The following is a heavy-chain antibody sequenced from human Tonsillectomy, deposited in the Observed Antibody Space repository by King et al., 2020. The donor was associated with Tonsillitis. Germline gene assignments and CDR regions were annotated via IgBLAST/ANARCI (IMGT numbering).Heavy chain of an antibody. Sequence: VQLVESGGGLVKPGGSLRLSCAASGFPFSNYIMNWVRRAPGKGLEWVASIDSSSSYTYYAGSVKGRFTISRDDAKNSLYLILNSLRVEDTAVYYCARDNTRSRDYVNSLDVWGQEPGVTVPS. J-gene: IGHJ3*01. CDR3: ARDNTRSRDYVNSLDV. CDR1: GFPFSNYI. CDR2: IDSSSSYT. D-gene: IGHD4-17*01. V-gene: IGHV3-21*01.